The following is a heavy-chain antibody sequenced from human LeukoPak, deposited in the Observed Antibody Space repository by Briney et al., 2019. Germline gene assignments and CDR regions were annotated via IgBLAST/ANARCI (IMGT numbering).Heavy chain of an antibody. Sequence: PGGSLRLSCAASGFTFNTYSMNWVRQAPGKGLEWVSSISDNSYYIYYSDSVEGRFTISRDNAKNSLYLQMNSLRAEDSSVYYCARVYHDFWSGYTYYYMDVWGKGTTVTASS. CDR3: ARVYHDFWSGYTYYYMDV. J-gene: IGHJ6*03. CDR2: ISDNSYYI. CDR1: GFTFNTYS. V-gene: IGHV3-21*01. D-gene: IGHD3-3*01.